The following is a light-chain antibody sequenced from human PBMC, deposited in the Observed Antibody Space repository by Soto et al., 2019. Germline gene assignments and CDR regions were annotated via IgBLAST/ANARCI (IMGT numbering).Light chain of an antibody. Sequence: QSVLTQPPSVSEAPRQRVTISCSGSSSNIGNNAVNWYQQLPGKAPKLLIYYDDLLPSGVSDRFSGSKSGTSASLAISGLQSEDEADDYCAAWDDSLNGPRVFGTGTKVTVL. J-gene: IGLJ1*01. CDR1: SSNIGNNA. V-gene: IGLV1-36*01. CDR2: YDD. CDR3: AAWDDSLNGPRV.